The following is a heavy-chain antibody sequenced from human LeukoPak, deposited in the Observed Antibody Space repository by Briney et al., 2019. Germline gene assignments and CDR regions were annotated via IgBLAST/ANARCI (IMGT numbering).Heavy chain of an antibody. CDR1: GGSISSYY. D-gene: IGHD3-22*01. CDR3: ARSHYYDSSGPIRDFDY. CDR2: IYYSGST. J-gene: IGHJ4*02. V-gene: IGHV4-59*08. Sequence: SETLSLTCTVSGGSISSYYWSWIRQPPGKGLEWIGYIYYSGSTNYNPSLKSRVTISVDTSKKQFSLKLSSVSAADTAVYYCARSHYYDSSGPIRDFDYWGQGTLVTVSS.